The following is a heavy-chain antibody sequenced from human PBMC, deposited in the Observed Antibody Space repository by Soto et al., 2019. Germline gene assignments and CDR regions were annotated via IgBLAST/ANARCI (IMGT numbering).Heavy chain of an antibody. J-gene: IGHJ4*02. CDR3: TRDFGRNYIAY. V-gene: IGHV1-3*01. CDR2: INGGNGNT. CDR1: GYNFAGYA. D-gene: IGHD1-1*01. Sequence: ASVKVSCKASGYNFAGYALHWVGQAPGQRLEWMGYINGGNGNTEYSQNFQGRVTLTRDTSATTGYMELSSLRSEDTAIYYCTRDFGRNYIAYWGQGTLVTVSS.